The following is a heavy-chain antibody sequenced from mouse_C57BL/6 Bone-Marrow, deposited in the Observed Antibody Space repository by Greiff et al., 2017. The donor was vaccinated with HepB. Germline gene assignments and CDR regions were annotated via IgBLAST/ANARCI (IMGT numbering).Heavy chain of an antibody. CDR2: IDPANGNT. Sequence: EVQLQQSVAELVRPGASVKLSCTASGFNIKNTYMHWVKQRPEQGLEWIGRIDPANGNTKYAPKFQGKATITADTSSNTAYLQLSSLTSEDTAIYYCARSRDYYGSSVYWYFDVWGTGTTVTVSS. CDR3: ARSRDYYGSSVYWYFDV. CDR1: GFNIKNTY. V-gene: IGHV14-3*01. J-gene: IGHJ1*03. D-gene: IGHD1-1*01.